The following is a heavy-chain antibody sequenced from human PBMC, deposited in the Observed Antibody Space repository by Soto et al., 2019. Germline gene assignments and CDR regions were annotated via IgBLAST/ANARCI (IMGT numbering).Heavy chain of an antibody. V-gene: IGHV4-31*03. CDR1: GGSISSGGYY. CDR2: IYYSGST. Sequence: SETLSLTCTVSGGSISSGGYYWSWIRQHPGKGLEWIGYIYYSGSTYYNPSLKSRVTISVDTSKNQFSLKLSSVTAADTAVYYCARDSCSGGSCYSGWFDPWGQGTLVTVSS. J-gene: IGHJ5*02. D-gene: IGHD2-15*01. CDR3: ARDSCSGGSCYSGWFDP.